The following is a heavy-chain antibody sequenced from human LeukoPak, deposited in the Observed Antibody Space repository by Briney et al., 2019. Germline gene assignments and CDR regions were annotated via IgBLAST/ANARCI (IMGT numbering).Heavy chain of an antibody. J-gene: IGHJ4*02. D-gene: IGHD2-2*02. Sequence: SVKVSCKASGATFSSYAISWVRQAPGQGLEWMGGIIPIFGTANYAQKFQGRVTITTDESTSTAYMELSSLRSEDTAVYYCARPPGYCSSTSCYILAYWGQGTLVTVSS. CDR3: ARPPGYCSSTSCYILAY. CDR2: IIPIFGTA. V-gene: IGHV1-69*05. CDR1: GATFSSYA.